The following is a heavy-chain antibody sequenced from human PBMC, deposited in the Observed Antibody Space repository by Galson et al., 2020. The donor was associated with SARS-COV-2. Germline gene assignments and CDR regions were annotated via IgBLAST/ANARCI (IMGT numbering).Heavy chain of an antibody. Sequence: GGSLRLSCAASGFSFASYCMTWVRRAPGKGLEWVANIKEDGSEKLYEDSVKGRFIISRDNAKNLVYLQMNNVNAEDTAVYYCTRSVGATGVWGQGTQVTVSS. CDR1: GFSFASYC. CDR2: IKEDGSEK. V-gene: IGHV3-7*03. D-gene: IGHD1-26*01. J-gene: IGHJ4*02. CDR3: TRSVGATGV.